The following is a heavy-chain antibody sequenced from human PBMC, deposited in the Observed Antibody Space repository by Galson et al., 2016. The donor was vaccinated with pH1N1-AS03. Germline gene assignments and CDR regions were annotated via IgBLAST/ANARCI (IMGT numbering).Heavy chain of an antibody. CDR2: INPSGGTA. CDR1: GYAFTNFY. D-gene: IGHD3-22*01. Sequence: SVKVSCKASGYAFTNFYIHWVRQAPGQGLEWMGIINPSGGTATYAQKFQGRVTMTRDTSTSTVYMELSSLRSEDTAFFYCARDHVYDGSGFQHWCQGTLVTVSS. J-gene: IGHJ1*01. V-gene: IGHV1-46*01. CDR3: ARDHVYDGSGFQH.